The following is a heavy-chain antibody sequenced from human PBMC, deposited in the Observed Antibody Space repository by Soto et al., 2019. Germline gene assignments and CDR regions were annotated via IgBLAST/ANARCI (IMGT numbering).Heavy chain of an antibody. CDR3: TRGHYHDSL. V-gene: IGHV3-7*01. CDR1: GFMFSTFW. J-gene: IGHJ4*02. D-gene: IGHD2-15*01. Sequence: HPGGSLRLSCTASGFMFSTFWMSWVRQAPGKGLEWVANIKGDGSEKYYVDSVKGRFTISRDNAGSTLFLQMNSLRAEDTAVYYCTRGHYHDSLGGRGTLVTVSS. CDR2: IKGDGSEK.